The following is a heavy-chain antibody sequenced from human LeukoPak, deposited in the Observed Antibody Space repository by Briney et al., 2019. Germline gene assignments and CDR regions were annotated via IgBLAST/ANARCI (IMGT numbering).Heavy chain of an antibody. Sequence: GGSLRLSCAASGFTFSSYAMSWVRQAPGNGLEWVSSIRDRGDNTYYADSVKGRFTISRDNSKNTLYLQMNSLRAEDTAVYYCAKDDEGGCSSTSGYKWFDPWGQGTLVTVSS. D-gene: IGHD2-2*02. CDR2: IRDRGDNT. J-gene: IGHJ5*02. V-gene: IGHV3-23*01. CDR1: GFTFSSYA. CDR3: AKDDEGGCSSTSGYKWFDP.